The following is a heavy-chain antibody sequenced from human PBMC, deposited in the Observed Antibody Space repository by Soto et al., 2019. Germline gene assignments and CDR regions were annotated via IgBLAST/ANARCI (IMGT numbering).Heavy chain of an antibody. J-gene: IGHJ6*02. CDR3: VKEMAPVAIGSLYYYYGMDV. CDR1: GFTFSSYA. CDR2: ISCDGSNK. D-gene: IGHD2-2*01. V-gene: IGHV3-30*14. Sequence: LRLSCAAAGFTFSSYAMHWVRQAPGKGLEWVAVISCDGSNKYYADSVKGRFTISRDNSKNTLYLQMSSLRPEDTAVYYCVKEMAPVAIGSLYYYYGMDVWGQGTTVTVSS.